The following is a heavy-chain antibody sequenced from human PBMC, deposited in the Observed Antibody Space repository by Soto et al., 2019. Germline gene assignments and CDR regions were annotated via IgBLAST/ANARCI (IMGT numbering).Heavy chain of an antibody. V-gene: IGHV3-74*01. D-gene: IGHD6-13*01. CDR3: ATVGTGSYNWFDP. J-gene: IGHJ5*02. CDR2: INSDGTTT. Sequence: GGSLRLSCAASGFTFSMNWMHWFGQAPGKGLVWLSRINSDGTTTTYADSVKGRFTISRDNSKNTVYLQINNLRADDTAVYYCATVGTGSYNWFDPWGQGTLVTVSS. CDR1: GFTFSMNW.